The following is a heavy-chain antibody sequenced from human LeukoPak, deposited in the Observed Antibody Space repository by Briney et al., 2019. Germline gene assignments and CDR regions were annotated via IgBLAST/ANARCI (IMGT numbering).Heavy chain of an antibody. J-gene: IGHJ3*02. CDR1: GFTFSDYY. CDR3: ARDRVGYCSGGSCYPDAFDI. V-gene: IGHV3-11*01. Sequence: GGSLRLSCAASGFTFSDYYMSWIRQAPGKGLEWVSYISSSGSTIYYADSVKGRFTISRDNAKNSLYLQMNSPRAEDTAVYYCARDRVGYCSGGSCYPDAFDIWGQGTMVTVSS. D-gene: IGHD2-15*01. CDR2: ISSSGSTI.